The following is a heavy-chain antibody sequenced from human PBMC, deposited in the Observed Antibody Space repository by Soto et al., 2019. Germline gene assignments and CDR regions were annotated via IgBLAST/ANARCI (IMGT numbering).Heavy chain of an antibody. CDR2: IYPRDSDA. CDR1: GYTFTYYW. J-gene: IGHJ6*02. CDR3: ARYSSSPYYYYGMDV. D-gene: IGHD6-6*01. Sequence: GESLKISCQGSGYTFTYYWIGWVRQMPGKGLEWMGIIYPRDSDARYSPSFQGQVTISADKSISTAYLQWSSLKASDTAMYYCARYSSSPYYYYGMDVWGQGTTVTVSS. V-gene: IGHV5-51*01.